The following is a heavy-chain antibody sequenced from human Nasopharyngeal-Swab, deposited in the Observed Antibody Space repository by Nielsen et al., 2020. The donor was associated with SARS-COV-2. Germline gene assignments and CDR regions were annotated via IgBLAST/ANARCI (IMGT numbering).Heavy chain of an antibody. CDR1: GFTFSSYA. V-gene: IGHV3-30*04. Sequence: GESLKISCAASGFTFSSYAMHWVRQAPGKGLEWVAVISYDGSNKYYADSVKGRFTISRDNSKNTLHLQMNSLRAEDTAVYYCARAPSPPYSSSYYYYGMDVWGQGTTVTVSS. CDR2: ISYDGSNK. CDR3: ARAPSPPYSSSYYYYGMDV. D-gene: IGHD6-6*01. J-gene: IGHJ6*02.